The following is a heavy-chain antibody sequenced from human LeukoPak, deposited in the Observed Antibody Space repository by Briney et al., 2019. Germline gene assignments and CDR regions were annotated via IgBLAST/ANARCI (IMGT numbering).Heavy chain of an antibody. CDR2: INHSGST. J-gene: IGHJ3*02. CDR3: ARVCDILTGYYYRIDAFDI. D-gene: IGHD3-9*01. V-gene: IGHV4-34*01. CDR1: GGSFSGYY. Sequence: PETLSLTCAVYGGSFSGYYWSWIRQPPGKGLEWIGEINHSGSTNYNPSLKSRVTISVDTSKNQFSLKLGSVTAADTAVYYCARVCDILTGYYYRIDAFDIWGQGTMVTVSS.